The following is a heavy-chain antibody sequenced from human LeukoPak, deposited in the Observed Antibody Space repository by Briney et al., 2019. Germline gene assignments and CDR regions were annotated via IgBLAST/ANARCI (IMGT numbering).Heavy chain of an antibody. D-gene: IGHD1-1*01. V-gene: IGHV1-2*02. CDR2: INPKIGGT. CDR3: ARVEAFDI. J-gene: IGHJ3*02. Sequence: ASVKVSCKASGYTFTGYYMHWVRQAPGQGLEWMGWINPKIGGTNYAQKFQGRVTMTRDTSISTAYMELSGLRSDDTAAYYCARVEAFDIWGQGTMVTVSS. CDR1: GYTFTGYY.